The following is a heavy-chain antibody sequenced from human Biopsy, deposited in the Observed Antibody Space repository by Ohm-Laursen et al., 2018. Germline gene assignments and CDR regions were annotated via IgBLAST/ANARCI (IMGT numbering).Heavy chain of an antibody. CDR3: VRGYSSSWSGYLDH. CDR1: GFTFDDHV. CDR2: ISWDGGSE. D-gene: IGHD3-3*01. V-gene: IGHV3-9*03. Sequence: SLRLSCAASGFTFDDHVMHWVRQAPGKGLEWVSGISWDGGSEGYADSVKGRFTISRDNAKNSLFLQMNSLTTEDMALYYCVRGYSSSWSGYLDHWGQGTLVTVSS. J-gene: IGHJ4*02.